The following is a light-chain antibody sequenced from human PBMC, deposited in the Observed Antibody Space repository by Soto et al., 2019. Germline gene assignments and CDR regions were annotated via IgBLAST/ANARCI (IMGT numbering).Light chain of an antibody. CDR1: TSDVGGHNY. J-gene: IGLJ3*02. CDR3: SSFTSYNTWV. V-gene: IGLV2-14*01. Sequence: QSALTQPASVSGSPGQSITISCTGITSDVGGHNYVSWYQQHPGKAPKFIIYEVSNRPSGVSNRFSGSKSGNTASLTISGLQAEDEAHYYCSSFTSYNTWVFGGVTKLTVL. CDR2: EVS.